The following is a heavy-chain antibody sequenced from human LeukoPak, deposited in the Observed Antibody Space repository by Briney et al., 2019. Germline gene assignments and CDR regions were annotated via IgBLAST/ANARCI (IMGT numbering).Heavy chain of an antibody. Sequence: GGSLRLSCAASGFTFSNYAIHWVRQAPGKGLEWVAVISYDGNNKYNADSVKGRFTMSRDNSKNTLYLQMNSLRTEDTAVYYCARGEAIHSERYIRRGFDYWGQGTLVTVSS. CDR3: ARGEAIHSERYIRRGFDY. D-gene: IGHD1-26*01. J-gene: IGHJ4*02. CDR1: GFTFSNYA. V-gene: IGHV3-30*04. CDR2: ISYDGNNK.